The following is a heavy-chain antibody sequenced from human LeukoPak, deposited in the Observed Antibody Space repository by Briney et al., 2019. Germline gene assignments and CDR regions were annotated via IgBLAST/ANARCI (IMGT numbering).Heavy chain of an antibody. CDR1: GFMFDDYT. D-gene: IGHD4-17*01. Sequence: GGSLRLSCAASGFMFDDYTMHWVHQAPGKGLEWVSLISWNGGNTYYADSVRGRFTISRDNSKNSLYLQMNTLRPEDTALYYCAKGPSYGDYYYYYMDVWGKGTTVTVSS. V-gene: IGHV3-43*01. CDR2: ISWNGGNT. CDR3: AKGPSYGDYYYYYMDV. J-gene: IGHJ6*03.